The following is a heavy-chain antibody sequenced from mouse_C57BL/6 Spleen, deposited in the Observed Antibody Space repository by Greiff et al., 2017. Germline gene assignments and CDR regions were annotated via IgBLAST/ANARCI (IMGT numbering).Heavy chain of an antibody. CDR2: IDTSDSDT. CDR1: GYTFTSYC. J-gene: IGHJ2*01. V-gene: IGHV1-52*01. D-gene: IGHD1-1*01. Sequence: VQLQQPGAGLVRPGSSVKLSCKASGYTFTSYCMHWVKQTPIQGLEWIGNIDTSDSDTNSNQKFKDKATLTVDKSSSTAYMQLSSLTSEDSGVYDCARDYGISYDFDYWGQGTTLTVS. CDR3: ARDYGISYDFDY.